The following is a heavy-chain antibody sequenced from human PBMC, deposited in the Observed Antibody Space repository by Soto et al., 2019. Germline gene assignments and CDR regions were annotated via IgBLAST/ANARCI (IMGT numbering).Heavy chain of an antibody. CDR1: GGSISSYY. CDR2: IYYSGST. D-gene: IGHD2-2*01. Sequence: SETLSLTCTVSGGSISSYYWSWIRQPPGKGLEWIGYIYYSGSTNYNPSLKSRVTISVDTSKNQFSLKLSSVTAADTAVYYCARGGYCSSTSCQYYYYYYYMDVWGKGTTVTVSS. J-gene: IGHJ6*03. V-gene: IGHV4-59*01. CDR3: ARGGYCSSTSCQYYYYYYYMDV.